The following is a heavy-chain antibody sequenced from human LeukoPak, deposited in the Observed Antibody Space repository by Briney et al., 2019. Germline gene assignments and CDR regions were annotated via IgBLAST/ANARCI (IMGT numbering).Heavy chain of an antibody. Sequence: ASVKVSCKASGYTFTSYGISWVRQAPAQGLEWMGWISVYNGNTNYAQKLQGRVTMTTDTSTSTAYMELRSLRSDDTAVYYCARDGLFSYDILTADVPYYYYGMDVWGQGTTVTVSS. D-gene: IGHD3-9*01. V-gene: IGHV1-18*01. CDR2: ISVYNGNT. J-gene: IGHJ6*02. CDR3: ARDGLFSYDILTADVPYYYYGMDV. CDR1: GYTFTSYG.